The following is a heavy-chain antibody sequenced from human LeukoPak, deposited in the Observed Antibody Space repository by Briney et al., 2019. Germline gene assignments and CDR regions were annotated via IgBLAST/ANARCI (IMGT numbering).Heavy chain of an antibody. J-gene: IGHJ4*02. V-gene: IGHV3-21*04. CDR3: AKLQFLEWLLSPSFDY. D-gene: IGHD3-3*01. CDR1: GFTFSSYS. CDR2: ISSSSSYI. Sequence: PGGSLRLSCAASGFTFSSYSMNWVRQAPGKGLEWVSSISSSSSYIYYADSVKGRFTISRDNSKNTLYLQMNSLRAEDTAVYYCAKLQFLEWLLSPSFDYWGQGTLVTVSS.